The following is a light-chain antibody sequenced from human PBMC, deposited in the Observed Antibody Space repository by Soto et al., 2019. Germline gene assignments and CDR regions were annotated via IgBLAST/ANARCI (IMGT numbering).Light chain of an antibody. J-gene: IGLJ1*01. Sequence: QSVLTQPASVSGSPGQSITISCTGTSSDVGGYNYVSWYQQRPGEAPKLLISNVSKRPSGVPDRFSGSKSGNTASLTISGLQAEDEADYYCCSYAGGPYVFGTGTKVTVL. CDR3: CSYAGGPYV. CDR2: NVS. CDR1: SSDVGGYNY. V-gene: IGLV2-11*01.